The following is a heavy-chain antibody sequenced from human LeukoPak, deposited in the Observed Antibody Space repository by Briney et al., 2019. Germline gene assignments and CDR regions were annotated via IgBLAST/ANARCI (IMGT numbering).Heavy chain of an antibody. V-gene: IGHV4-61*01. CDR3: ARRHYYNGRAYYFLDY. J-gene: IGHJ4*02. Sequence: SETLSLTCTVSGGSVSSDNYYWTWIRHPPGKGLQWIGYISYSGSTNYNPSLKSRVTISLHTSKNQFSLRLSSLTAADTAVYYCARRHYYNGRAYYFLDYWGQGTLVTASS. CDR2: ISYSGST. CDR1: GGSVSSDNYY. D-gene: IGHD3-22*01.